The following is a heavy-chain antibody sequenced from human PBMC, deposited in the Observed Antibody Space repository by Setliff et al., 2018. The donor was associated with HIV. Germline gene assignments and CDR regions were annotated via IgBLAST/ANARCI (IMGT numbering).Heavy chain of an antibody. V-gene: IGHV4-39*01. CDR1: GGSISSSSDY. Sequence: SETLSLTCTVSGGSISSSSDYWGWIRQPPGKGLEWIGYIYYSGSTYYNPSLKSRITISVDTSKNQFYLRLSSVTAADTAVYYCARHGSNWFDPWGQGAQVTVSS. CDR3: ARHGSNWFDP. J-gene: IGHJ5*02. CDR2: IYYSGST. D-gene: IGHD3-10*01.